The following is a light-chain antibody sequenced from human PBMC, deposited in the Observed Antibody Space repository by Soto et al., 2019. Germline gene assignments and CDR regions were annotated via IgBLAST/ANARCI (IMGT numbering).Light chain of an antibody. V-gene: IGKV1-5*03. CDR3: QQYTSYPWT. J-gene: IGKJ1*01. Sequence: TKSPGTLSLSSGERATLSCRASQRVSSGYVAWFQQKAGKAPRLLIYEASRLESGVPSRISGSGSGTEFTLTISSLQPDDFATYYCQQYTSYPWTFGQGTKVDIK. CDR2: EAS. CDR1: QRVSSG.